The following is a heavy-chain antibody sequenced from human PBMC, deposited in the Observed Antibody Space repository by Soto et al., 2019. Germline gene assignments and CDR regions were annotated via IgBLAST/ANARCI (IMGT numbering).Heavy chain of an antibody. D-gene: IGHD3-22*01. Sequence: PGGSLRLSCAAYGFTLSSYGMHWVRQAPGKGLEWVAVIWYDGSNKYYADSVKGRFTISRDNSKNTLYLQRNSLRAEDTAVHYCARDLTMIVVGWFDPWGQGTLVTVSS. CDR2: IWYDGSNK. CDR3: ARDLTMIVVGWFDP. V-gene: IGHV3-33*01. J-gene: IGHJ5*02. CDR1: GFTLSSYG.